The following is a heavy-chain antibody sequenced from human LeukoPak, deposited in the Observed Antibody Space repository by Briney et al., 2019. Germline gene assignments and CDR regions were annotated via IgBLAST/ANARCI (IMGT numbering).Heavy chain of an antibody. Sequence: GASVKVSCKASGYTFTGYYMHWARQAPGQGLEWMGWISTYNGNTNYAQMLQGRVTMTTDTSTSTAYMELRSLRSDDTAVYYCARDRWAPGGRSGSIDYWGQGTLVTVSS. J-gene: IGHJ4*02. CDR3: ARDRWAPGGRSGSIDY. CDR2: ISTYNGNT. D-gene: IGHD3-3*01. V-gene: IGHV1-18*04. CDR1: GYTFTGYY.